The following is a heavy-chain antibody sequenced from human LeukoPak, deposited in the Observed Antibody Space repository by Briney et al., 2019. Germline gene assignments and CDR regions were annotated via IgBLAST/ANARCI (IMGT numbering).Heavy chain of an antibody. Sequence: SETLSLTCTVSDGSISSYYWSWIRQPPGKGLEWIGHIYDSGSTNYSPSLKSRVTISVDTSKRQFSLELTSMTAADTAVYYCAREFSWSGFFDYWGQGTLVTVSS. CDR1: DGSISSYY. CDR2: IYDSGST. V-gene: IGHV4-59*01. D-gene: IGHD3-3*01. CDR3: AREFSWSGFFDY. J-gene: IGHJ4*02.